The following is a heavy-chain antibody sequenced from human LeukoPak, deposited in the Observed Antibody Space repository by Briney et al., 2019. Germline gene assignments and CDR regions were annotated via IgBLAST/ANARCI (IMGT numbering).Heavy chain of an antibody. CDR2: LYPGDSET. CDR3: ARATGDDGYFDY. Sequence: GESLKISCKGSGYSFVNDWIGWVRQMPGKGLEWMGILYPGDSETRYSPSFQGQVTISVDKSISTAFLQWSSLKASDTAIYYCARATGDDGYFDYWGQGTLVTVSS. CDR1: GYSFVNDW. J-gene: IGHJ4*02. V-gene: IGHV5-51*01.